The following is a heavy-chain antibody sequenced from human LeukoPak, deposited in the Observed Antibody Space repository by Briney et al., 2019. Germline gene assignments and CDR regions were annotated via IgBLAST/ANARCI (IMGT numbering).Heavy chain of an antibody. CDR3: AMSTATITRRFDY. J-gene: IGHJ4*02. D-gene: IGHD5-12*01. Sequence: ASETLSLTCTVSGSSISSVSNDYWTWIRQSPGKGLEWIGYIYFTGNTNYNPSLKSRVTISVDTSKNQFSLKLSSVTAADTAVYYCAMSTATITRRFDYWGQGTLVTVSS. V-gene: IGHV4-61*01. CDR1: GSSISSVSNDY. CDR2: IYFTGNT.